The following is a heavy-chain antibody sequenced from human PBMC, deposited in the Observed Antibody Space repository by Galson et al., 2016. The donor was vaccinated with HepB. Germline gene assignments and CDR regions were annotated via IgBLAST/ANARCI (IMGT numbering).Heavy chain of an antibody. J-gene: IGHJ6*02. CDR2: FYNTWRI. Sequence: SVNSDAYHWSWIRQPPGQGLEWLGHFYNTWRISDKLRGRVTISVDTSKNQFSLKLSSVTAADTAVYYCARDRIRVDILTGLYYYGMDVWGQGTTVTVSS. D-gene: IGHD3-9*01. V-gene: IGHV4-61*08. CDR3: ARDRIRVDILTGLYYYGMDV. CDR1: SVNSDAYH.